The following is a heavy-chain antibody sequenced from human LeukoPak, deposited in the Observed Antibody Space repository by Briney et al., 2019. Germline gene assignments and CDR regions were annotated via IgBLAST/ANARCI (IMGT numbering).Heavy chain of an antibody. J-gene: IGHJ4*02. CDR3: ARGGEAAWFDY. V-gene: IGHV3-64*01. Sequence: GGSLRLSCAASGFTFSSYAMHWVRQAPGKGLEYVSAISSNGGSTYYANSVKGRFPISRDNSKNTLYLQMGSLRAEDMAVYYCARGGEAAWFDYWGQGTLVTVSS. CDR2: ISSNGGST. D-gene: IGHD6-13*01. CDR1: GFTFSSYA.